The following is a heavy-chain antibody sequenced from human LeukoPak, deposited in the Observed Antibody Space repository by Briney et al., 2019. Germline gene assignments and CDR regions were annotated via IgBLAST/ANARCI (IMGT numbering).Heavy chain of an antibody. Sequence: PGGSLRLSCVASGITFSSYAMSWVRQAPGKGLEWVSAITSSGHNTYYADSVKGRFTISRDDSKNTLYLQMNSLRDEDTAIYQCARGRQYSTGWYYLDLWGQGTLVTVSS. D-gene: IGHD6-19*01. J-gene: IGHJ4*02. CDR2: ITSSGHNT. CDR1: GITFSSYA. V-gene: IGHV3-23*01. CDR3: ARGRQYSTGWYYLDL.